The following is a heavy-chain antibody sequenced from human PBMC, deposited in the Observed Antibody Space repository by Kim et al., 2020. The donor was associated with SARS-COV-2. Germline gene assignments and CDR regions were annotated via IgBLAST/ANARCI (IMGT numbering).Heavy chain of an antibody. J-gene: IGHJ2*01. CDR3: AGGAGWLIDF. D-gene: IGHD6-19*01. CDR2: IEQDGGER. Sequence: GGSLRLSCAASGFTFSKYWMNWVRQAPGKGLEWVANIEQDGGERNYVDSVEGRFTISRDNAKKLVFLQMNSLRVEDTAVYYCAGGAGWLIDFWGRGTLVTVSS. CDR1: GFTFSKYW. V-gene: IGHV3-7*01.